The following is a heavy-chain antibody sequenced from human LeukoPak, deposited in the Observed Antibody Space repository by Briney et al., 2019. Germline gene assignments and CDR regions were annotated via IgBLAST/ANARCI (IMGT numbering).Heavy chain of an antibody. CDR1: GFTVSSNY. V-gene: IGHV3-53*01. J-gene: IGHJ4*02. Sequence: GGSLRLSCAASGFTVSSNYMSWVRQAPGKGLEWVSVIYSGGSTHYADSVKGGFTISRDNSKNTLYLQMNSLRAEDTAVYYCATCLGRARSGYDYWGQGTLVTVSS. CDR3: ATCLGRARSGYDY. D-gene: IGHD3-22*01. CDR2: IYSGGST.